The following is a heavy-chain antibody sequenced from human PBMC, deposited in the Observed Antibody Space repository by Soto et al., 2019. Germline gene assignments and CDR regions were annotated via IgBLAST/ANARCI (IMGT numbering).Heavy chain of an antibody. CDR2: IYYSGST. J-gene: IGHJ4*02. Sequence: SETLSLTCTVSGGSVSSGSYYWSWIRQPPGKGLEWIGYIYYSGSTNYNPSLKSRVTISVDTSKNQFSLKLSSVTAADTAVYYCARAEFDYDLIPYYFDYWGQGTLVTVSS. D-gene: IGHD3-3*01. V-gene: IGHV4-61*01. CDR3: ARAEFDYDLIPYYFDY. CDR1: GGSVSSGSYY.